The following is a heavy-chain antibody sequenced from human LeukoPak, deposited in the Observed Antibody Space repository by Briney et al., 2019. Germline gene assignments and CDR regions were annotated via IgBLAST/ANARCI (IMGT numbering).Heavy chain of an antibody. D-gene: IGHD3-3*01. V-gene: IGHV3-7*01. CDR2: IKQDGSEK. Sequence: SGGSLRLSCAASGFTFSSYWMGWVRQAPGKGLEWVANIKQDGSEKYYVDSVKGRFTISRDNAKNSLYLQMNSLRAEDTAVYYCARSPGTIFGDNFDYWGQGTLVTVSS. CDR3: ARSPGTIFGDNFDY. J-gene: IGHJ4*02. CDR1: GFTFSSYW.